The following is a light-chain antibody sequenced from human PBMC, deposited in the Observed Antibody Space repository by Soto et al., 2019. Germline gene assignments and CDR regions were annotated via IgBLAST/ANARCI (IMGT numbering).Light chain of an antibody. CDR3: QQRSNWPRT. V-gene: IGKV3-11*01. Sequence: EIVLTQSPATLSLSPGERATLSCRASQSISSYLAWYQQKPGQAPRLLIYAASNMATGIPARFSGSGSGTDFTLTISSLEPEDFAVYYCQQRSNWPRTFGGGTKVEIK. CDR2: AAS. J-gene: IGKJ4*01. CDR1: QSISSY.